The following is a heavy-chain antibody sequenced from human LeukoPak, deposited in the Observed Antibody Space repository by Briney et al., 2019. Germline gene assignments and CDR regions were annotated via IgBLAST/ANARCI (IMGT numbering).Heavy chain of an antibody. CDR2: ISDDGTRK. CDR1: GFTFSSYG. D-gene: IGHD5-12*01. Sequence: GRSLRLSCAASGFTFSSYGIHWVRLAPGKGLEWVAVISDDGTRKYYADSVQGRFTISRDNSKNTLYLQMNSLRAEDMAVYYCARGFSGYAFDIWGQGTMVTVSS. V-gene: IGHV3-30*03. CDR3: ARGFSGYAFDI. J-gene: IGHJ3*02.